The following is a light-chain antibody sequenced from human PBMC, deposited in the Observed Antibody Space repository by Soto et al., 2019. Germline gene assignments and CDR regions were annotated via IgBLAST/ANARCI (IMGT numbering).Light chain of an antibody. CDR3: QQRSNWPHSIT. CDR2: DAS. Sequence: EIVLTQSPATLSLSPGERATLSCRASQSISGYLAWYQQKPGQAPRLLIYDASNRATGIPARFSGSGSETDFTLTISSLDPEDSAVYYCQQRSNWPHSITFGQGTRLEIK. V-gene: IGKV3-11*01. J-gene: IGKJ5*01. CDR1: QSISGY.